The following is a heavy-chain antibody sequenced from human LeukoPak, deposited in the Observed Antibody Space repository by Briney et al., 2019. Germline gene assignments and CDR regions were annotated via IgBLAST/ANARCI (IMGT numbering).Heavy chain of an antibody. CDR3: AKFYYDFWSGYFDY. CDR2: ISGSGGST. J-gene: IGHJ4*02. Sequence: GGYLRLSCAASGFTFSSYAMSWVRQAPGKGLEWVSAISGSGGSTYYADSVKGRFTISRDNSKNTLYLQVNSLRAEDTAVYYCAKFYYDFWSGYFDYWGQGILVTVSS. V-gene: IGHV3-23*01. CDR1: GFTFSSYA. D-gene: IGHD3-3*01.